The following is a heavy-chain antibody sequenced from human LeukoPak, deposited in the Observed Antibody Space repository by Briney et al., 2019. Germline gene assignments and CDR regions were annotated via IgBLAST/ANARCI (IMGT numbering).Heavy chain of an antibody. CDR2: IYYSGST. Sequence: PSETLSLTCTVSGGSISSYYWSWIRQPPGKGLEWIGYIYYSGSTNYNPSLKSRVTISVDTSKNQFPLKLSSVTAADTAVYYCARAPYYYDSSGEKAWFDPWGQGTLVTVSS. J-gene: IGHJ5*02. CDR3: ARAPYYYDSSGEKAWFDP. D-gene: IGHD3-22*01. CDR1: GGSISSYY. V-gene: IGHV4-59*01.